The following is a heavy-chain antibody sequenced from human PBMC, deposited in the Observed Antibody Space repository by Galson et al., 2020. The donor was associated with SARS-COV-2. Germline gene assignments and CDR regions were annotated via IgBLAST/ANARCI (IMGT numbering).Heavy chain of an antibody. CDR2: ISYNGENK. Sequence: GGSLRLSCAASGFTFSAYGMHWVRQAPGKGLEWVAVISYNGENKYYADSVEGRFTISRDDSKNTLYLQMNSLRADDTAVYYCADEVSTFFQHWGQGTLVTVSS. V-gene: IGHV3-30*18. D-gene: IGHD2-8*01. J-gene: IGHJ1*01. CDR1: GFTFSAYG. CDR3: ADEVSTFFQH.